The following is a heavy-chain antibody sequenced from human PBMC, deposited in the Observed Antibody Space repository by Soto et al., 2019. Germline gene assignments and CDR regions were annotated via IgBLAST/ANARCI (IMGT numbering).Heavy chain of an antibody. J-gene: IGHJ3*02. CDR1: GYSFTSYW. CDR2: IYPGDSDT. Sequence: GESLKISCKGSGYSFTSYWIGWVRQMPGKGLEWMGIIYPGDSDTRYSPSFQGQVTISADKSISTAYLQWSSLKASDTAMYYCARNEKYSRSWYAFDIWGQGTMVTVSS. CDR3: ARNEKYSRSWYAFDI. D-gene: IGHD6-13*01. V-gene: IGHV5-51*01.